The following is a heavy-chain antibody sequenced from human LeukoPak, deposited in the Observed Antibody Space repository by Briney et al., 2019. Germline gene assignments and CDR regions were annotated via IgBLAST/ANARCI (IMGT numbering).Heavy chain of an antibody. CDR3: AKDRRFSLWGSYID. CDR2: ISSNGGST. CDR1: GFTFSSYA. Sequence: GGSLRLSCAASGFTFSSYAMHWVRQAPGKGLEYVSAISSNGGSTYYANSVKGRFTISRDNSKNTLYLQMNSLRAEDTAVYYCAKDRRFSLWGSYIDWGQGTLVTVSS. J-gene: IGHJ4*02. D-gene: IGHD3-16*01. V-gene: IGHV3-64*01.